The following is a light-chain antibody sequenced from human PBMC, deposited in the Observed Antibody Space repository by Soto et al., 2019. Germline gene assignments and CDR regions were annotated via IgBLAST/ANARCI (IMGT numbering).Light chain of an antibody. CDR1: SSDIGAYDY. CDR3: FSFTTTSTHV. Sequence: QSALSQPASVSGSPGHSITISCTGTSSDIGAYDYVSWFQQHPGKAPKLMISEVNNRPSGVSNRFSGSKSGNTAYLTISGLQVEEEAESFCFSFTTTSTHVFGTGTKVTVL. V-gene: IGLV2-14*01. J-gene: IGLJ1*01. CDR2: EVN.